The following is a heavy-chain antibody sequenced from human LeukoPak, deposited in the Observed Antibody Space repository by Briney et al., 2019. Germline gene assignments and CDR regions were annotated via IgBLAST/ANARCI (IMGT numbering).Heavy chain of an antibody. CDR3: VRDNYGGILDF. Sequence: GRCLRLSCAASGFTFTRYTMHWVRQAPGKGLEWVAVVLYDGSKKYYADSVKGRFTLSRDNSKNTLSLQMNTLRADDTAMYYCVRDNYGGILDFWGQGTLVTVSS. J-gene: IGHJ4*02. D-gene: IGHD2-21*01. V-gene: IGHV3-30*04. CDR1: GFTFTRYT. CDR2: VLYDGSKK.